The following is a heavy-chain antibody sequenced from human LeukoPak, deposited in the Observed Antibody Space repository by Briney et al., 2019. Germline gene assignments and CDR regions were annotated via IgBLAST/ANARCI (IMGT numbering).Heavy chain of an antibody. V-gene: IGHV3-48*03. Sequence: GGSLRLSCAASGFTFSNYEMNWVRQAPGKGLKWVSYISSSGSTVYYADSVKGRFTISRDNAKNSLYLQMNSLRAEDTAVYYCARKDSTKRTIYYSYYMDVWGKGTTVTVSS. CDR1: GFTFSNYE. CDR3: ARKDSTKRTIYYSYYMDV. J-gene: IGHJ6*03. CDR2: ISSSGSTV. D-gene: IGHD1-1*01.